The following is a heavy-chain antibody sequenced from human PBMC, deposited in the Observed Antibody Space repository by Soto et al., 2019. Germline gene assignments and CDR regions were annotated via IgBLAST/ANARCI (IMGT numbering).Heavy chain of an antibody. CDR1: GYNFNSYT. CDR3: ARGVGALGHWFDP. J-gene: IGHJ5*02. D-gene: IGHD1-26*01. CDR2: ISAYNGNT. V-gene: IGHV1-18*01. Sequence: QVQLVQSGAEVKKPGASVKVSCKASGYNFNSYTIRWVRQAPGQGLEWMGRISAYNGNTNYAQKLQGRVTMTTDTSTSTAYMEMRSLRSDDTAVYHCARGVGALGHWFDPGGQGTLVTVSS.